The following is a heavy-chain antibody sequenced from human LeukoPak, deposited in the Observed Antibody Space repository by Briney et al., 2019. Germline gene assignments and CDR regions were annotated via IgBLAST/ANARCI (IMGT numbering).Heavy chain of an antibody. CDR1: GFIFNTYV. J-gene: IGHJ3*02. CDR2: IRYDGSNK. CDR3: AKDGGSDPDSFDI. V-gene: IGHV3-30*02. Sequence: GGSLRLSCAASGFIFNTYVMHWVRQAPGKGLEWLAFIRYDGSNKNYADSAKGRFTISRDNTKNSLYLQMNSLRAEDTAVYYCAKDGGSDPDSFDIWGQGTMVTVSS. D-gene: IGHD2-15*01.